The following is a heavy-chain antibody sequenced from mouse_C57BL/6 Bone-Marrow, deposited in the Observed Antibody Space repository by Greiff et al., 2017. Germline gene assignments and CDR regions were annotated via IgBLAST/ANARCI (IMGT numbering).Heavy chain of an antibody. V-gene: IGHV5-4*01. CDR1: GFTFSSSA. Sequence: EVHLVESGGGLVKPGGSLKLSCAASGFTFSSSAMSWVRQTPEKRLEWVATISDGGSYTFYPDNVKGRFTISRDNAKNNLYLQMSHLKSEDTAMYYCASSRAYWGQGTLVTVSA. CDR2: ISDGGSYT. J-gene: IGHJ3*01. CDR3: ASSRAY.